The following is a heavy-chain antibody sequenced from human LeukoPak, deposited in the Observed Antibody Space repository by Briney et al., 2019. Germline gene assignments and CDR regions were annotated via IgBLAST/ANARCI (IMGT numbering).Heavy chain of an antibody. CDR2: ISAYNGNT. CDR3: ARADPSSYYGSGTQGFDY. CDR1: GYTFTSYG. V-gene: IGHV1-18*01. D-gene: IGHD3-10*01. J-gene: IGHJ4*02. Sequence: GASVKVSCKASGYTFTSYGISWVRQAPGQGLEWMGWISAYNGNTNYAQKLQGRVTMTTDTSTSTAYMELRSLRSDGTAVYYCARADPSSYYGSGTQGFDYWGQGTLVTVSS.